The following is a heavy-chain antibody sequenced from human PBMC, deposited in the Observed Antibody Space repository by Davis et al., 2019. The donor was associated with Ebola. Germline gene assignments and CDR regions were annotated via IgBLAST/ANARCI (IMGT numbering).Heavy chain of an antibody. CDR2: ITGSGGTT. CDR1: GFMFSNFA. D-gene: IGHD3-3*01. Sequence: GGSLRLSCAASGFMFSNFAMNWVRQAPGKGLEWVSAITGSGGTTYSADSVKDRFIISRDNSKNTLYLQMNSLRAEDTAIYYCSKGSDFWSGYYNGFDSWGQGTLVTVSS. J-gene: IGHJ5*01. V-gene: IGHV3-23*01. CDR3: SKGSDFWSGYYNGFDS.